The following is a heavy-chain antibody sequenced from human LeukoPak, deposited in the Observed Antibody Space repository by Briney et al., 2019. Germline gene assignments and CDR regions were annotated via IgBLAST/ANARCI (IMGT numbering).Heavy chain of an antibody. J-gene: IGHJ4*02. CDR2: IYYSGST. CDR3: ARWYEY. Sequence: SETLSLTCNVSGGSISSGSYYWAWIRQSPEKGLEWIASIYYSGSTHYNPSLRGRATISRDTSKNEFSLKLSSVSAADTAVYYCARWYEYWGQGTLVTVSS. CDR1: GGSISSGSYY. V-gene: IGHV4-39*01. D-gene: IGHD4-23*01.